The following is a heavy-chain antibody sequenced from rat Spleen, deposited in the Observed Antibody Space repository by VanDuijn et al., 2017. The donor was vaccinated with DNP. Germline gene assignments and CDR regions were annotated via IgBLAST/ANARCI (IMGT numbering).Heavy chain of an antibody. D-gene: IGHD1-4*01. Sequence: EVQLVESGGGVVQPGRSLKLSCAASGFTFSDYYMAWVRQAPTKGLEWVAYISYDGGSTYYGDSVKGRCTISRDNAKSTLYLQMNSLRSEDLATYYCARHVLPLRVWDYWGQGVMVTVSS. CDR2: ISYDGGST. V-gene: IGHV5-22*01. CDR3: ARHVLPLRVWDY. CDR1: GFTFSDYY. J-gene: IGHJ2*01.